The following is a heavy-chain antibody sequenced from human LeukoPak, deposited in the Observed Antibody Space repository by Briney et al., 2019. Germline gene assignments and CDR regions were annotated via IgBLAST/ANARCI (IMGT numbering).Heavy chain of an antibody. D-gene: IGHD6-19*01. CDR2: ISWNGGSI. J-gene: IGHJ4*02. CDR3: AKDIAPPSSGTFDY. CDR1: GFTFDDYA. Sequence: GRSLRLSCTASGFTFDDYAMHWVRQAPGKGLEWVSSISWNGGSIGYADSVKGRFTISRDDAKNSLYPQMNSLRPEDTALYYCAKDIAPPSSGTFDYWGQGTLVTVSS. V-gene: IGHV3-9*01.